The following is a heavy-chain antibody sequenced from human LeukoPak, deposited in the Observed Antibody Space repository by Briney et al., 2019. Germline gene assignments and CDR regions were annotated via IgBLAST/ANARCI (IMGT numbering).Heavy chain of an antibody. V-gene: IGHV4-59*01. J-gene: IGHJ4*02. Sequence: SETLSLTCTVSGVSISSYYWSWIRQPPGKGLECIGYMYYSGSTNYNPSLKSRVTISGDTSKNQFSLKLSSVTAADTAVYYCARVRRSRYSSGWYGFDYWGQGTLVTVSS. CDR2: MYYSGST. CDR1: GVSISSYY. CDR3: ARVRRSRYSSGWYGFDY. D-gene: IGHD6-19*01.